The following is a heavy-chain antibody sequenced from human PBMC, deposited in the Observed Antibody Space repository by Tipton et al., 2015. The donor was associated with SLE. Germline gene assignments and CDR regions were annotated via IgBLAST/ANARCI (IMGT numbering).Heavy chain of an antibody. D-gene: IGHD3-16*01. Sequence: SLRLSCAASGFTFSSHAMSWVRQAPGKGLEWVSVTYRGGTTYYVDSVKGRFAVSRDNAQNTLYLQMNSLRVEDTAIYYCAREMGVGEFLGFDSWGQGNLVTVPS. CDR3: AREMGVGEFLGFDS. CDR2: TYRGGTT. V-gene: IGHV3-23*03. J-gene: IGHJ4*02. CDR1: GFTFSSHA.